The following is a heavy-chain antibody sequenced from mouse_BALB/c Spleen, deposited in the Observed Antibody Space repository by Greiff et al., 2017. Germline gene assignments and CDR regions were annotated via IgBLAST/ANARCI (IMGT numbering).Heavy chain of an antibody. D-gene: IGHD1-2*01. CDR2: ISYDGSN. Sequence: DVQLQESGPGLVKPSQSLSLTCSVTGYSITSGYYWNWIRQFPGNKLEWMGYISYDGSNNYNPSLKNRISITRDTSKNQFFLKLNSVTTEDTATYYCARDRDYYGSFAYWGQGTLVTVSA. CDR1: GYSITSGYY. CDR3: ARDRDYYGSFAY. V-gene: IGHV3-6*02. J-gene: IGHJ3*01.